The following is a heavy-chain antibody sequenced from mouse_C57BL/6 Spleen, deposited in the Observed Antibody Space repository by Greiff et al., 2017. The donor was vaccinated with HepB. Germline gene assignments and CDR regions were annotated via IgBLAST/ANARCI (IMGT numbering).Heavy chain of an antibody. D-gene: IGHD2-2*01. V-gene: IGHV1-64*01. CDR3: ARYGYGFDY. Sequence: QVQLKESGAELVKPGASVKLSCKASGYTFTSYWMHWVKQRPGQGLEWIGMIHPNSGSTNYNEKFKSKATLTVDKSSSTAYMQLSSLTSEDSAVYYCARYGYGFDYWGQGTTLTVSS. CDR1: GYTFTSYW. J-gene: IGHJ2*01. CDR2: IHPNSGST.